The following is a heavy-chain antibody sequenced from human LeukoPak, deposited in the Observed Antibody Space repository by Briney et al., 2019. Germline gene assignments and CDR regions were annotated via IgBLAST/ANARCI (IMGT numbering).Heavy chain of an antibody. V-gene: IGHV3-30*02. CDR1: GINFSSSC. CDR3: AREGGRAVPGRFDQ. J-gene: IGHJ4*02. Sequence: GGSLTLSCAASGINFSSSCMHWVRQAPGKGLEWVTFIQNNGSDKYYAASVKGRFTISRDNSKNTVYLHMASLRADDTALYYCAREGGRAVPGRFDQWGQGTLVTVSS. D-gene: IGHD6-13*01. CDR2: IQNNGSDK.